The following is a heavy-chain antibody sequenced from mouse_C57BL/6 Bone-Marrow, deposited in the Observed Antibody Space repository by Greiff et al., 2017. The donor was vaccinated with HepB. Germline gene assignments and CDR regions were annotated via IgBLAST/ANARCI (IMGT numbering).Heavy chain of an antibody. Sequence: EVQLQQSGPELVKPGASVKISCKASGYTFTDYYMNWVKQSHGKSLEWIGDINPNNGGTSYNQKFKGKATLTVDKSSSTAYMELRSLTSEDSAVYYCASFWDVYFDYWGQGTTLTVSS. CDR2: INPNNGGT. D-gene: IGHD4-1*01. CDR3: ASFWDVYFDY. V-gene: IGHV1-26*01. CDR1: GYTFTDYY. J-gene: IGHJ2*01.